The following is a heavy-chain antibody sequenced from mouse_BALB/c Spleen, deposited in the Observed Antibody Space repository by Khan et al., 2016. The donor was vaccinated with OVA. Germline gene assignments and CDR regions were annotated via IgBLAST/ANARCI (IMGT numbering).Heavy chain of an antibody. J-gene: IGHJ4*01. Sequence: VQLKESGPRLVKPSQTLSLTCSVTGDSITSDYWNWIRKFPGNKLEYMGYISYSGSTYYNPSLKSRFSITRYTSKNQYYLQLNSVTSEDTATYYCARRSLNAMDYWGQGTSVTVSS. CDR2: ISYSGST. CDR3: ARRSLNAMDY. V-gene: IGHV3S1*01. CDR1: GDSITSDY.